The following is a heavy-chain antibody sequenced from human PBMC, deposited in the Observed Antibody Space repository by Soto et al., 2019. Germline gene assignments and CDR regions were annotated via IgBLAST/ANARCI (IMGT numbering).Heavy chain of an antibody. V-gene: IGHV4-31*03. CDR2: IYYSGST. Sequence: SETLSLTCTVSGGSISSGGYYWSWIRQHPGKGLEWIGYIYYSGSTYYNPSLKSRVTISVDTSKNQFSLKLSSVTAADTAVYYCARGVGGHYVFWSGYYTGNPSFDYWGQGILVTVSS. J-gene: IGHJ4*02. CDR3: ARGVGGHYVFWSGYYTGNPSFDY. CDR1: GGSISSGGYY. D-gene: IGHD3-3*01.